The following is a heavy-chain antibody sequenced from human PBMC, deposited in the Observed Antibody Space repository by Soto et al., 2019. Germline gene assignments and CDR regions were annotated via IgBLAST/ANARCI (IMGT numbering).Heavy chain of an antibody. J-gene: IGHJ6*02. CDR2: IHYTGSI. D-gene: IGHD2-21*02. CDR1: GGSISSYY. Sequence: LSLTCTVSGGSISSYYWTWIRQTPGKGLEWIGYIHYTGSISYNPSLQSRLTISVDTSKNQFSLKLTSVTAADTAVYFCAREDDRGDRDYSGLDVWGQGTTVTVSS. V-gene: IGHV4-30-4*01. CDR3: AREDDRGDRDYSGLDV.